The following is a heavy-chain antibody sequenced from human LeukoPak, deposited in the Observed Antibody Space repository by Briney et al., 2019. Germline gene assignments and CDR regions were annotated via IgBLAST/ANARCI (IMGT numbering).Heavy chain of an antibody. Sequence: SETLSLTCAVYGGSFSGYYWSWIRQPPGKGLEWIGEINHSGSTNYNPSLKSRATISVDTSKNQFSLKLSSVTAADTAVYYCARARGGPDYWGQGTLVTVSS. CDR2: INHSGST. V-gene: IGHV4-34*01. D-gene: IGHD3-10*01. J-gene: IGHJ4*02. CDR1: GGSFSGYY. CDR3: ARARGGPDY.